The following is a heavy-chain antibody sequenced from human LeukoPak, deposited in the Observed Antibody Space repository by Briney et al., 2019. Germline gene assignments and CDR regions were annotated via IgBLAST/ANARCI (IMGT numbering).Heavy chain of an antibody. D-gene: IGHD4-17*01. Sequence: GGSLRLSCTASGLTFDGYTMSWFRQAPGKGLEWLGFIRRKANGGTTEYAASVKGRFIISRDDSKSITYLQMNSLKTEDTAVYYCSRGDYGDYYDLDYWGQGTLVTVSS. CDR2: IRRKANGGTT. CDR3: SRGDYGDYYDLDY. J-gene: IGHJ4*02. CDR1: GLTFDGYT. V-gene: IGHV3-49*03.